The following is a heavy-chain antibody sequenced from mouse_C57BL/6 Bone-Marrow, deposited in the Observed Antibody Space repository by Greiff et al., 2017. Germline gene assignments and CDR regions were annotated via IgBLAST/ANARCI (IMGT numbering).Heavy chain of an antibody. CDR3: TTRYYGSSPGFAY. Sequence: VQLQQSGAELMKPGASVKLSCKATGYTFTGYWIEWVKQRPEQGLGWIGWIDPENGDTEYASKFQGKATITADTSSNTAYLQLSSLTSEDTAVYYCTTRYYGSSPGFAYWGQGTLVTVSA. V-gene: IGHV14-4*01. D-gene: IGHD1-1*01. CDR1: GYTFTGYW. J-gene: IGHJ3*01. CDR2: IDPENGDT.